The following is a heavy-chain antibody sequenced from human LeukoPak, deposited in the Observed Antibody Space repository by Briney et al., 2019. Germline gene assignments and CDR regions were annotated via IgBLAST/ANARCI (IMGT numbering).Heavy chain of an antibody. CDR1: GGSVSNYY. CDR2: IYTSGST. Sequence: SETLSLTCTVSGGSVSNYYWSWIRQPAGKGLEWIGRIYTSGSTNYNPSLKSRVTMSVDTSKNQFSLKLSSVTAADTAVYYCAREGIAAAGNWFDPWGQGTLVAVSS. D-gene: IGHD6-13*01. J-gene: IGHJ5*02. CDR3: AREGIAAAGNWFDP. V-gene: IGHV4-4*07.